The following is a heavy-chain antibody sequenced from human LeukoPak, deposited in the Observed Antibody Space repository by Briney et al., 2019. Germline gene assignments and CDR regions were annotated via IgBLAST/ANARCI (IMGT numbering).Heavy chain of an antibody. V-gene: IGHV3-11*04. Sequence: GGSLRLSCAASGFTFSDYYMSWIRQAPGKGLEWVSYISSRGSSIYYADSLKGRFTISRDNAKNSLYLQMNSLRAEDTAVYYCARDRVLEGVQSWVDYWGQGTLVTVSS. J-gene: IGHJ4*02. CDR3: ARDRVLEGVQSWVDY. CDR1: GFTFSDYY. D-gene: IGHD1-1*01. CDR2: ISSRGSSI.